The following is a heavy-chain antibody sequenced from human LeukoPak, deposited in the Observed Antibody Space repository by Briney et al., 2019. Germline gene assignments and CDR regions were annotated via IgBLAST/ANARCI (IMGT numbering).Heavy chain of an antibody. CDR2: ISFDGSNK. CDR1: GFTFSTYA. D-gene: IGHD4-17*01. CDR3: AREETGTTLNWFDP. J-gene: IGHJ5*02. Sequence: GRSLRLSCAASGFTFSTYAVHWVRQAPGKGLEWVAIISFDGSNKYYADSVKGRFTISRDNSKNTLFLQMNSLRDEDTAVYYCAREETGTTLNWFDPWGQATLVTVSS. V-gene: IGHV3-30*04.